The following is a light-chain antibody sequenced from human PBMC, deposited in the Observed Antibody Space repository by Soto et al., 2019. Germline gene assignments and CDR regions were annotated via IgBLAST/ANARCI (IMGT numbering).Light chain of an antibody. V-gene: IGKV4-1*01. CDR2: WAS. CDR3: QQYYTSPLT. CDR1: QSVLHSSNNKNN. Sequence: DIVMTQSPDSLAVSLGERATINCKSSQSVLHSSNNKNNLAWYQQKPGQPPKLLIYWASTRESGVPDRFSGSGSGTDFTLTISSLQAEDVATYYCQQYYTSPLTFGQGTKVELK. J-gene: IGKJ1*01.